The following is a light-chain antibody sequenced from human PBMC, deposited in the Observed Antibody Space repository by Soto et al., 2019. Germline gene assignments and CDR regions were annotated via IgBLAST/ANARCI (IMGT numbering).Light chain of an antibody. Sequence: DIQMTQSPASLSASVGDRVTITCRASQGIINFLAWYQQKPGRVPKLLSYAASTLHSGVPSRFSGSGAGTDFALTISSLQSEDVATYYCQKYNYAAYTFGQGNKLEIK. J-gene: IGKJ2*01. V-gene: IGKV1-27*01. CDR1: QGIINF. CDR2: AAS. CDR3: QKYNYAAYT.